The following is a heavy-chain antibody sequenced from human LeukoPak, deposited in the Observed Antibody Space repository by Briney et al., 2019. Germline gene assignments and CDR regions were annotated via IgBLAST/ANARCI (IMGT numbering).Heavy chain of an antibody. CDR3: AREGAAGTCIY. Sequence: GGSLRLSCAASGFTFSDYNMRWIRQAPGKGLEWVSSISRSGSTKYYADSVKGRFTISRDNAKNSLFLQMNSLRAEDTAVYYCAREGAAGTCIYWGQGTLVTVSS. J-gene: IGHJ4*02. CDR1: GFTFSDYN. D-gene: IGHD6-13*01. V-gene: IGHV3-11*04. CDR2: ISRSGSTK.